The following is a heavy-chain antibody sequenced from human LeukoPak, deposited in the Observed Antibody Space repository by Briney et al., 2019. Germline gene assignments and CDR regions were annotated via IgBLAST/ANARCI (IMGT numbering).Heavy chain of an antibody. CDR3: AREFGSAAAGPDYFDY. V-gene: IGHV4-38-2*02. CDR1: GYSISSGYY. D-gene: IGHD6-13*01. Sequence: PSETLSLTCTVSGYSISSGYYWGWIRQPPGKGLEWIGSIYHSGSTYYNPSLKSRVTISVDTSKNQFSLKLSSVTAADTAVYYCAREFGSAAAGPDYFDYWGQGTLVTASS. CDR2: IYHSGST. J-gene: IGHJ4*02.